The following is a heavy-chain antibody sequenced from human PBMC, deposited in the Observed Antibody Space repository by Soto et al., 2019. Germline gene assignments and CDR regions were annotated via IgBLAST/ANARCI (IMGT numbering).Heavy chain of an antibody. CDR3: ARDPSEGRVVNWFEY. CDR2: ISRSTSYV. V-gene: IGHV3-21*06. J-gene: IGHJ5*01. D-gene: IGHD3-22*01. Sequence: EVQLVESGGGLVKPGGSLRLSCAASGLTFSRYGMHWLRKAPGKGLEWVASISRSTSYVYYADSVKGRFSTSRDNAKNILYLEMYALRTEDTAVYYCARDPSEGRVVNWFEYWGKRTLVTVSS. CDR1: GLTFSRYG.